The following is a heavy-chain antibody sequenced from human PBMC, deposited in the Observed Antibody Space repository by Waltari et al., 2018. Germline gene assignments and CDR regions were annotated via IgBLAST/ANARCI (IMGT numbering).Heavy chain of an antibody. CDR1: GGSISSSSYY. Sequence: LQLQESCPGLVKPSETLSLTCPVSGGSISSSSYYLGWLGQPPGKGLEWIGSIYYSGSPYYNPSLKSRVTISVDTSKNQFSLKLSSVTAADTAVYYCARARPGYYYGMDVWGQGTTVTVSS. CDR3: ARARPGYYYGMDV. CDR2: IYYSGSP. V-gene: IGHV4-39*01. D-gene: IGHD3-10*01. J-gene: IGHJ6*02.